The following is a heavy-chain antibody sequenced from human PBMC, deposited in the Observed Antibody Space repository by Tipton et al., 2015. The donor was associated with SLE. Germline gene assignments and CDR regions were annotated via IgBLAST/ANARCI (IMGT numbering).Heavy chain of an antibody. Sequence: TLSLTCTVSGGSISSHYWSWIRQPPGKGLEWIGYIYYSGSTYYNPSLKSRVTISVDTSKNQFSLKLSSVTAADTAVDYCARDLRGTTVTTDYWGQGTLATVSS. CDR2: IYYSGST. CDR1: GGSISSHY. V-gene: IGHV4-59*11. J-gene: IGHJ4*02. D-gene: IGHD4-17*01. CDR3: ARDLRGTTVTTDY.